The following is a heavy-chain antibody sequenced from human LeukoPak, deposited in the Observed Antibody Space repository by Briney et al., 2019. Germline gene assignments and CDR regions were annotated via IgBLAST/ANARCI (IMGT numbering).Heavy chain of an antibody. CDR2: ISSSSNTI. D-gene: IGHD5-18*01. J-gene: IGHJ4*02. CDR1: GFTFSSYS. Sequence: GGSLRLSCAASGFTFSSYSMNWVRQAPGKGLEWASYISSSSNTIYYAGSVKGRFTISRDNAKNSLYLQINSLRDEDTAVYYCAREYIFDYWGQGTLVTVSS. V-gene: IGHV3-48*02. CDR3: AREYIFDY.